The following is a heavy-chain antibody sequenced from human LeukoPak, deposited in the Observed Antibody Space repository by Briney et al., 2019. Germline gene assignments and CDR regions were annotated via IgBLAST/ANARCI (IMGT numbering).Heavy chain of an antibody. V-gene: IGHV4-39*07. CDR1: GGSISSSSYY. CDR3: ARDTITMVRGPRENWFDP. D-gene: IGHD3-10*01. Sequence: SETLSLTCTVSGGSISSSSYYWGWIRQPPGKGLEWIGRIYYSGSTYYNPSLKSRVTISVDTSKNQFSLKLSSVTAADTAVYYCARDTITMVRGPRENWFDPWGQGTLVTVSS. J-gene: IGHJ5*02. CDR2: IYYSGST.